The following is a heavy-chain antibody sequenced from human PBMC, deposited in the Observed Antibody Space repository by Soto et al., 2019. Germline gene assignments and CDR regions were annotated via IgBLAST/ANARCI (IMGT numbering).Heavy chain of an antibody. CDR1: GFTFSSYS. D-gene: IGHD6-13*01. CDR2: ISSSSSYI. J-gene: IGHJ4*02. Sequence: GGSLRLSCAASGFTFSSYSMNWVRQGPGKGLEWVSSISSSSSYIYYADSVKGRFTISRDNAKNSPYLQMNSLRAEDTAVYYCARELRGIAAADAFDYWGQGTLVTVSS. V-gene: IGHV3-21*01. CDR3: ARELRGIAAADAFDY.